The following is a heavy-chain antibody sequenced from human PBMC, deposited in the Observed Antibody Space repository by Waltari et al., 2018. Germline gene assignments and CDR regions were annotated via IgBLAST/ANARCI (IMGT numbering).Heavy chain of an antibody. CDR2: RVGDSGNI. J-gene: IGHJ4*02. CDR3: GARSSSRAFDY. Sequence: QMQLVQSGPEVKKPGTSVRVSCKASGFTFTSSAVQWVRQTRGKSLEWIGWRVGDSGNINYAQKSQERVTVRRDMSTSTAYMELSSLRSEDTAVYYCGARSSSRAFDYWGQGTPVTVSS. V-gene: IGHV1-58*01. CDR1: GFTFTSSA. D-gene: IGHD2-2*01.